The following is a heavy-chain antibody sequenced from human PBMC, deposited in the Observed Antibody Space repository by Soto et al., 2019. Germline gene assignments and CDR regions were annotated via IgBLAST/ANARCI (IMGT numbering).Heavy chain of an antibody. CDR2: ISSSSSTI. J-gene: IGHJ5*02. CDR3: ARERTYGSGSTNWFDP. Sequence: EVQLVESGGGLVQPGGSLRLSCAASGFTFSSYSMNWVRQAPGKGLEWVSYISSSSSTIYYADSVKGRFTISRDNAKNSLDLQMNSLRAEDTAVYYCARERTYGSGSTNWFDPWGQGTLVTVSS. V-gene: IGHV3-48*01. CDR1: GFTFSSYS. D-gene: IGHD3-10*01.